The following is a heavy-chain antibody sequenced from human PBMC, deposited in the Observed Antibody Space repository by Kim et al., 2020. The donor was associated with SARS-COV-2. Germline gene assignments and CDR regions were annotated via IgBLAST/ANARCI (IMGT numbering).Heavy chain of an antibody. Sequence: NPSPKCRVTISVDTSKNQFSLQLSSVTAADTAVYYCARLSGSGSYHFDYWGQGTLVTVSS. CDR3: ARLSGSGSYHFDY. J-gene: IGHJ4*02. V-gene: IGHV4-39*01. D-gene: IGHD3-10*01.